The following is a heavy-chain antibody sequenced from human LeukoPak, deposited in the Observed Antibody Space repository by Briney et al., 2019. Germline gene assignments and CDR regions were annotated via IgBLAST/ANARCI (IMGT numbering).Heavy chain of an antibody. J-gene: IGHJ4*02. Sequence: GGSLRLSCAASGFIFSSHWMSWVRQAPGRGLEWVANIKHDGTEQYFVDSAKGRFTISRDNAKNSLFLQMNSMRAEDTAVYYCARSYSRVGFDFWGQGTLVTVSS. D-gene: IGHD6-13*01. CDR2: IKHDGTEQ. CDR1: GFIFSSHW. CDR3: ARSYSRVGFDF. V-gene: IGHV3-7*04.